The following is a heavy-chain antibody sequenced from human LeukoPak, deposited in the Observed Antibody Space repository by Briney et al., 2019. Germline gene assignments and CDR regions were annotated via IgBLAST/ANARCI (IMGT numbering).Heavy chain of an antibody. J-gene: IGHJ2*01. CDR3: ASGGVVGPSTYWFYDL. Sequence: GGSLRLSCEASGFTFSRNWMTWVRQAPGKGLEWVANIRQDGNEKYYVDSVKGRFTISRGNAKNSLYLQMNSLRAEDTAVYCCASGGVVGPSTYWFYDLWGRGTRVTVSS. CDR1: GFTFSRNW. CDR2: IRQDGNEK. V-gene: IGHV3-7*01. D-gene: IGHD1-26*01.